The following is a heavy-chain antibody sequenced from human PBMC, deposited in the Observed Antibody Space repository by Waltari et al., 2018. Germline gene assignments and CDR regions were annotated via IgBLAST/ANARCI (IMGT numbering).Heavy chain of an antibody. V-gene: IGHV3-7*01. CDR2: IKQDGSEK. CDR1: GLTFSNFW. D-gene: IGHD1-1*01. Sequence: LVESGGGLVQPGGSLRLSCAASGLTFSNFWMSWVRQAPGKGLEWVANIKQDGSEKNYVDSVKGRFTISRDNAKNSLYLQMNSLRVEDTAVYFCATKGTYWGQGTLVTVSS. CDR3: ATKGTY. J-gene: IGHJ4*02.